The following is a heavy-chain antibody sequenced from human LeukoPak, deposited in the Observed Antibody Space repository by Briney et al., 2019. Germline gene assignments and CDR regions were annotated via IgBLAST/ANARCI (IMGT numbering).Heavy chain of an antibody. V-gene: IGHV3-11*04. Sequence: GGSLRLSCAASGFTFSDYYMSWIRQAPGKGLEWVSYISSSGSTIYYADSVKGRFTISRDNSKNTLYLQMNSLRAEDTAVYYCARDPPYCSGGSCYYYGMDVWGQGTTVTVSS. CDR1: GFTFSDYY. CDR3: ARDPPYCSGGSCYYYGMDV. J-gene: IGHJ6*02. CDR2: ISSSGSTI. D-gene: IGHD2-15*01.